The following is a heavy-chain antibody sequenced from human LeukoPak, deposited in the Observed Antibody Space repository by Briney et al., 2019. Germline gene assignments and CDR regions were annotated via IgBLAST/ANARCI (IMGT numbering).Heavy chain of an antibody. Sequence: SETLSLTCTVSGGSISSYYWSWIRQPPGKGLEWIGYIHYSGSTNYNPSLKSRVTISVDTSKNQFSLKLSSVTAADTAVYYCVRAGYCSSTSCSIVDYWGQGTLVTVSS. CDR2: IHYSGST. CDR1: GGSISSYY. D-gene: IGHD2-2*03. J-gene: IGHJ4*02. V-gene: IGHV4-59*01. CDR3: VRAGYCSSTSCSIVDY.